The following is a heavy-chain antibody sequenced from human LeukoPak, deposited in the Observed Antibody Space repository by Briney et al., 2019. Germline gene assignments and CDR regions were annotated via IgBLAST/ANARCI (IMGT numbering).Heavy chain of an antibody. CDR3: ARGVAVAGMYYYYYGMDV. D-gene: IGHD6-19*01. J-gene: IGHJ6*02. Sequence: PSGTLSLTCAVSGGSISSSNWWSWVRPPPGKGLEWIGEIYHSGSTNYNPSLKSRVTISVDKSKNQFSLKLSSVTAADTAVYYCARGVAVAGMYYYYYGMDVWGQGTTVTVSS. CDR1: GGSISSSNW. CDR2: IYHSGST. V-gene: IGHV4-4*02.